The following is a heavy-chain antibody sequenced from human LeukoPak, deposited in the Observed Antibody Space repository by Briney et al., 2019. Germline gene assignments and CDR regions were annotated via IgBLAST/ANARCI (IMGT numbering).Heavy chain of an antibody. Sequence: PSETLSLTCTVSGGSISSYYWSWIRQPPGKGLEYIGYIYYNGNTNYNPSLKSRVIMSVDTSKNQFSLKVISVTAADTAVYYCARHYGSGTYPLDYWGQGTLVTVSS. V-gene: IGHV4-59*01. J-gene: IGHJ4*02. CDR1: GGSISSYY. CDR3: ARHYGSGTYPLDY. D-gene: IGHD3-10*01. CDR2: IYYNGNT.